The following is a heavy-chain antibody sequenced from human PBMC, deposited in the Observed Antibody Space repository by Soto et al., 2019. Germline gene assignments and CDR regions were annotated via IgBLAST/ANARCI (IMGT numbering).Heavy chain of an antibody. Sequence: GSLRLSCAASGFAFSSYGMHWVRQAPGKGLEWVAVIWYDGSNKYYADSVKGRFTISRDNSKNTLYLQMNSLRAEDTAVYYCARDQDSGSYYSVDYWGQGTLVTVSS. V-gene: IGHV3-33*01. CDR3: ARDQDSGSYYSVDY. CDR1: GFAFSSYG. J-gene: IGHJ4*02. CDR2: IWYDGSNK. D-gene: IGHD1-26*01.